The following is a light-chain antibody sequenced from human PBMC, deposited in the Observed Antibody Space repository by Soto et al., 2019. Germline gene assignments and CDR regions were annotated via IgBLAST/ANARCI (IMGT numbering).Light chain of an antibody. Sequence: DIVMTQSPDSLAVSLGERATINCKSSQSVLYRSNNKNYLAWYQQKPGQPPKLLIYWASTRESGVPDRFSGSGSGTDFTLTISSLQAEDLAVYYCQQYYNTPLTFGGGTKVEIK. CDR2: WAS. CDR3: QQYYNTPLT. J-gene: IGKJ4*01. V-gene: IGKV4-1*01. CDR1: QSVLYRSNNKNY.